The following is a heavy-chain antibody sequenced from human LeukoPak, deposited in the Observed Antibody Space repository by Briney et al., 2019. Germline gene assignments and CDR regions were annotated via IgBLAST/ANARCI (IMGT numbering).Heavy chain of an antibody. J-gene: IGHJ4*02. CDR2: ISISSNYI. CDR3: ARNRWEVGATIDY. V-gene: IGHV3-21*01. Sequence: GGSLRLSCAASGFTFSSYSMNWVRQATGKGLGWVSCISISSNYIYYADSVKGRFTISRDNAKNSLYLQMNSLRAEDTAVYYCARNRWEVGATIDYWGQGTLVTVSS. D-gene: IGHD1-26*01. CDR1: GFTFSSYS.